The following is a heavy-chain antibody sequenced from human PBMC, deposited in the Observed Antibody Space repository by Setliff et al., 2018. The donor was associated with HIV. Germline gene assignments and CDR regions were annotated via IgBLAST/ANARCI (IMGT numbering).Heavy chain of an antibody. V-gene: IGHV1-2*02. D-gene: IGHD6-19*01. Sequence: ASVKVSCKASGYMFTDYYIHWVRQAPGQGLEWMGWINPTSGDTKYGQSFQGRVTMTRDTSISTAYMNLSGLRSNDTAVYYCTRGTAVADTNTQPFKYWGQGALVTVSS. CDR1: GYMFTDYY. CDR2: INPTSGDT. CDR3: TRGTAVADTNTQPFKY. J-gene: IGHJ4*02.